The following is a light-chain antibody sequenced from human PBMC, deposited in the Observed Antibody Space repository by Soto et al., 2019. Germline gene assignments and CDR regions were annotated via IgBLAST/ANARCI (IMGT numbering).Light chain of an antibody. CDR2: AAS. V-gene: IGKV1-39*01. Sequence: DLQMTQSPSSLSASVGDRVTITCRASQSISSYLNWYQQKPGKAPKLLIYAASSLQSGVPSRFSGSGSGTDFTLTSSSLQPEDFATYYCQQSYSTPVTFGQGTKVEIK. CDR3: QQSYSTPVT. CDR1: QSISSY. J-gene: IGKJ1*01.